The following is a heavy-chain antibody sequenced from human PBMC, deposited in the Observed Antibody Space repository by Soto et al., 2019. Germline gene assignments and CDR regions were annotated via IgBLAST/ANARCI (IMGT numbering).Heavy chain of an antibody. J-gene: IGHJ3*02. V-gene: IGHV3-23*01. CDR2: ISGSGGST. D-gene: IGHD3-3*01. CDR3: ARTFTYYDFWSGSGDAFDI. CDR1: GFTFSSYA. Sequence: GGSLRLSCAASGFTFSSYAMSWVRQAPGKGLEWVSAISGSGGSTYYADSVKGRFTISRDNSKNTRYLQMNSLRAEDTAVYYCARTFTYYDFWSGSGDAFDIWGQGTMVTVSS.